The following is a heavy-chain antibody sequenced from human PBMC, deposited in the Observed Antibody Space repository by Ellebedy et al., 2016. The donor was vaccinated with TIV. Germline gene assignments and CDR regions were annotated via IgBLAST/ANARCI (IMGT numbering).Heavy chain of an antibody. V-gene: IGHV3-48*01. J-gene: IGHJ3*02. Sequence: GESLKISXEASGFTFSIYSMNWVRQAPGKGLEWVSYIGGSTSAMFYADPVKGRFTISRDNAESSLYLLMNSLRAEDTAVYYCAREIGNPRAFDIWGQGTMVTVSS. D-gene: IGHD4-23*01. CDR2: IGGSTSAM. CDR1: GFTFSIYS. CDR3: AREIGNPRAFDI.